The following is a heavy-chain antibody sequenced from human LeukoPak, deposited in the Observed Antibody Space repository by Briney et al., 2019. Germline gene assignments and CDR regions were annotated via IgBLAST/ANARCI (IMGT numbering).Heavy chain of an antibody. Sequence: GRSLRLSCAASGFTFSSYGMHWVRQAPGKGLEWVAVISYDGSNKYYADSVKGRFTISRDNSKNTLYLQMNSLRAEDTAVYYCAAQGGSGDLRYWGQGTLVTVSS. J-gene: IGHJ4*02. D-gene: IGHD4-17*01. CDR1: GFTFSSYG. CDR3: AAQGGSGDLRY. V-gene: IGHV3-30*03. CDR2: ISYDGSNK.